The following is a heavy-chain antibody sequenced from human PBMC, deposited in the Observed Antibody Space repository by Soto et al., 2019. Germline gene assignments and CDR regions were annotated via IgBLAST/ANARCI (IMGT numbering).Heavy chain of an antibody. J-gene: IGHJ4*02. CDR1: GGTFSSYA. CDR2: IIPIFGTA. Sequence: SVKVSCKASGGTFSSYAISWVRQAPGQGLEWMGGIIPIFGTANYAQKFQGRVTITADESTSTAYMELSSLRSEDTAVCYCARSPRSRDGYNFFFDYWGQGTLVTVSS. CDR3: ARSPRSRDGYNFFFDY. D-gene: IGHD5-12*01. V-gene: IGHV1-69*13.